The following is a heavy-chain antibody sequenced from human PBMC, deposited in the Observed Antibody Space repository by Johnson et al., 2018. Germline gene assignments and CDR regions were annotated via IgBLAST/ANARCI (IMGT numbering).Heavy chain of an antibody. CDR1: GFTFSSYG. CDR3: AKGRGPDTAVVMDV. V-gene: IGHV3-33*06. Sequence: QVQLVQSGGGVVQPGRSLRLSCAASGFTFSSYGIHWVRQAPGKGLEWVAVIWYDGRNKYYEDSVKGRFTISRDNSKNKLYLQMNSLRAEDTAVYYCAKGRGPDTAVVMDVWGQGTTVTVSS. J-gene: IGHJ6*02. D-gene: IGHD5-18*01. CDR2: IWYDGRNK.